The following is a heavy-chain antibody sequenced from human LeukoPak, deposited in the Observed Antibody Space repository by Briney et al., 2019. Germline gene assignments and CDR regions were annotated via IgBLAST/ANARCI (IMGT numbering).Heavy chain of an antibody. CDR2: ISSSSSYI. Sequence: PGGSLRLSCAASGFTFSSYSMNWVRQAPGKGLEWVSSISSSSSYIYYADSVKGRFTISRDNAKNSLYLQMNSLRAEDTAVHYCASGLYSGYDGPGYWGQGTLVTVSS. V-gene: IGHV3-21*01. J-gene: IGHJ4*02. CDR1: GFTFSSYS. D-gene: IGHD5-12*01. CDR3: ASGLYSGYDGPGY.